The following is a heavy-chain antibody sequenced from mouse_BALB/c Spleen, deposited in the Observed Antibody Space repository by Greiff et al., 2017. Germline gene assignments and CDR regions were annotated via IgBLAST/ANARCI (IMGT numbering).Heavy chain of an antibody. Sequence: EVKVVESGGGLVQPGGSLRLSCATSGFTFTDYYMSWVRQPPGKALEWLGFIRNKANGYTTEYSASVKGRFTISRDNSQSILYLQMNTLRAEDSATYYCARLGSSGYPPYAMDYWGQGTSVTVSS. CDR3: ARLGSSGYPPYAMDY. D-gene: IGHD3-1*01. J-gene: IGHJ4*01. CDR2: IRNKANGYTT. V-gene: IGHV7-3*02. CDR1: GFTFTDYY.